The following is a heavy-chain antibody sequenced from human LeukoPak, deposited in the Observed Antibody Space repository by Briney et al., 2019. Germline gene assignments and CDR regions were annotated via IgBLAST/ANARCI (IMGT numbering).Heavy chain of an antibody. CDR1: GGSISSYY. J-gene: IGHJ6*03. D-gene: IGHD3-10*01. Sequence: SETLSLACTVSGGSISSYYWSWIRQPPGKGLEWIGYIYYSGSTNYNPSLKSRVTISVDTSKNQFSLKLSSVTAADTAVYYCARIGEGYYYYCMDVWGKGTTVTVSS. CDR3: ARIGEGYYYYCMDV. CDR2: IYYSGST. V-gene: IGHV4-59*01.